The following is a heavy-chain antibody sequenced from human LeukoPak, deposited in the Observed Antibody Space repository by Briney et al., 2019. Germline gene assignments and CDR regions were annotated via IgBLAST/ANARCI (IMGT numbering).Heavy chain of an antibody. D-gene: IGHD1-26*01. CDR2: ISYDGSNK. Sequence: PGGSLRLSCAASGFTFSSHGMHWVRQAPGKGLEWVAVISYDGSNKYYADSVMGRFTMSRDNSRNTLYLQMDSLRAEDTAVYYCARESGRRISKDYLDYWGQGTLVTVSS. J-gene: IGHJ4*02. CDR3: ARESGRRISKDYLDY. V-gene: IGHV3-30*03. CDR1: GFTFSSHG.